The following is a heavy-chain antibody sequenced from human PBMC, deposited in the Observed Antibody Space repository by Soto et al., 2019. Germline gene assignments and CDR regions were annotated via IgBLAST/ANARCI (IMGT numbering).Heavy chain of an antibody. Sequence: GGSLRLSCAASGFTFGNYDMSWVRQAPGKGLEWVSSISSSSSYIYYADSVKGRFTISRDNAKNSLYLQMNSLRAEDTAVYYCARVYCSGGSCYSPLTYYYYGMDVWGQGTTVTVSS. CDR1: GFTFGNYD. J-gene: IGHJ6*02. CDR2: ISSSSSYI. V-gene: IGHV3-21*01. CDR3: ARVYCSGGSCYSPLTYYYYGMDV. D-gene: IGHD2-15*01.